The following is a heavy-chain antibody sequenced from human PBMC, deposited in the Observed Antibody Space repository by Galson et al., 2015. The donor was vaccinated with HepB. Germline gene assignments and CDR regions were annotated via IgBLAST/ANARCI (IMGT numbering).Heavy chain of an antibody. CDR2: IRYDGSNK. J-gene: IGHJ4*02. Sequence: SLRLSCAASGFTFSSYGMHWVRQAPGKGLEWVAFIRYDGSNKYYADSVKGRFTISRDNSKNTLYLQMNSLRAEDTAVYYCAKDPDSGYDPMTFDYWGQGTLVTVSS. CDR1: GFTFSSYG. CDR3: AKDPDSGYDPMTFDY. V-gene: IGHV3-30*02. D-gene: IGHD5-12*01.